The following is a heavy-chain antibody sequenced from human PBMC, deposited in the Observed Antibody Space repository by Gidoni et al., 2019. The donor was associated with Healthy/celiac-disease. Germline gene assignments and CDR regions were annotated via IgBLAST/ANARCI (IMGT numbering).Heavy chain of an antibody. D-gene: IGHD1-26*01. J-gene: IGHJ4*02. Sequence: EVQLVESGGGLVQPGGSLRLSCSASGFTFSSYAMHWVRQAPGKGLEYVSAISSNGGSTYYADSVKGRFTISRDNSKNTLYLQMSSLRAEDTAVYYCVKDLVGAIPPWAVPDYWGQGTLVTVSS. CDR1: GFTFSSYA. CDR2: ISSNGGST. CDR3: VKDLVGAIPPWAVPDY. V-gene: IGHV3-64D*09.